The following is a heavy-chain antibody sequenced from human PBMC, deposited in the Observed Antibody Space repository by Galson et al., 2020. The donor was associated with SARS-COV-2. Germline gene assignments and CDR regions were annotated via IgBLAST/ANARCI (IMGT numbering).Heavy chain of an antibody. Sequence: KYYVDSVKGRFTISRDNAKNSLYLQMNSLRAEDTAVYYCAREETWIQVWLSGAGARFDY. J-gene: IGHJ4*01. CDR3: AREETWIQVWLSGAGARFDY. CDR2: K. D-gene: IGHD5-18*01. V-gene: IGHV3-7*01.